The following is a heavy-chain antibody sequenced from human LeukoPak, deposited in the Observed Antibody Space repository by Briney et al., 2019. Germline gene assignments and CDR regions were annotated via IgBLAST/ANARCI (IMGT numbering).Heavy chain of an antibody. V-gene: IGHV1-2*04. Sequence: ASVKVSCKASGYTFTGYYMHWVRQAPGQGLEWMGRINPNSGGTNYAQKFQGWVTMTRDTSISTAYMELSRLRSDDTAVYYCARERYYYDSSGYSFRQRGHHAFDIWGQGTMVTVSS. CDR3: ARERYYYDSSGYSFRQRGHHAFDI. J-gene: IGHJ3*02. CDR2: INPNSGGT. CDR1: GYTFTGYY. D-gene: IGHD3-22*01.